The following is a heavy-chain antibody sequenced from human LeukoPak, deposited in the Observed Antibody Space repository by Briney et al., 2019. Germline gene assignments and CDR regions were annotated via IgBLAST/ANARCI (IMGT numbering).Heavy chain of an antibody. CDR3: ARDLLSGSDIPLGVGAYYMDV. CDR2: IWYDGSNK. D-gene: IGHD3-10*01. V-gene: IGHV3-33*01. J-gene: IGHJ6*03. Sequence: GRSLRLACAASGFTFSSYGMHWVRQAPGKGLEWVAVIWYDGSNKYYADSVKGRFTISRDNSKNTLYLQMNSLRAEDTAVYYCARDLLSGSDIPLGVGAYYMDVWGKGTTVTVSS. CDR1: GFTFSSYG.